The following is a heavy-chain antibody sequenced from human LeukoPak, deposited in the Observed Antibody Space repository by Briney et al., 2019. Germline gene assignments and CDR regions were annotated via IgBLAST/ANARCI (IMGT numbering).Heavy chain of an antibody. V-gene: IGHV3-23*01. CDR3: ASAGSGWYDY. CDR1: GFTFSSQA. CDR2: IGGSGSIT. J-gene: IGHJ4*02. Sequence: GGSLRLSCAASGFTFSSQAMSWVRQAPGKGLEWVSVIGGSGSITYYRDSAKGRFTISRDNSKNTMYLQMNSLRAEDTAVYYCASAGSGWYDYWGQGTLVTVSS. D-gene: IGHD6-19*01.